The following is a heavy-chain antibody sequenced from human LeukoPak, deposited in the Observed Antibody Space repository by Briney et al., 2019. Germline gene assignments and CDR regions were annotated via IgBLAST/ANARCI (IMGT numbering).Heavy chain of an antibody. CDR3: ARDGIAAAGKGVFDY. J-gene: IGHJ4*02. D-gene: IGHD6-13*01. Sequence: ASVKVSCKASGYTFTSYGISWVRQAPGQGLEWMGWISAYNGDTNYAQRLQGRLTMTTDTSTSTAYMELRSLRSDDTAVYYCARDGIAAAGKGVFDYWGQGTLVTVPS. CDR1: GYTFTSYG. CDR2: ISAYNGDT. V-gene: IGHV1-18*01.